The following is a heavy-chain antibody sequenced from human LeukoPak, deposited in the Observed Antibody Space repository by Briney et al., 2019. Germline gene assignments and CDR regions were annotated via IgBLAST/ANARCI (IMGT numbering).Heavy chain of an antibody. CDR1: GYTLSAYY. D-gene: IGHD2-15*01. V-gene: IGHV1-2*02. Sequence: ASVKVSCKASGYTLSAYYMHWVRQAPGQGLEWMGWIDANSGDTKYAQKFQGRVTITRDTSIGTAYMELNSLISDDTAVYYCASEAFCVGGSCQLHRVASWGPGTQVTVSS. CDR2: IDANSGDT. J-gene: IGHJ4*02. CDR3: ASEAFCVGGSCQLHRVAS.